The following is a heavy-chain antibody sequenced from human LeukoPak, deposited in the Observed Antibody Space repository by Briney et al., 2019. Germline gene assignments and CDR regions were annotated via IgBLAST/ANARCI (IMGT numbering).Heavy chain of an antibody. V-gene: IGHV3-23*01. CDR1: GFTFSSYA. Sequence: PGGSLRLSCAASGFTFSSYAMSWVRQAPGKGLEWVSAISGSGGSTYYADSVKGRFTISRDNSKNTLYLQMNSLRAEDTAVYYCAKGGPELRYFDWLLEYDYWGQGTLVTVSS. CDR2: ISGSGGST. D-gene: IGHD3-9*01. J-gene: IGHJ4*02. CDR3: AKGGPELRYFDWLLEYDY.